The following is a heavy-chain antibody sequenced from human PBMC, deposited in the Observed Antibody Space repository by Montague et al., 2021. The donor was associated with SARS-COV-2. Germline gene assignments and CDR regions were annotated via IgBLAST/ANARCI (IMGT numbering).Heavy chain of an antibody. V-gene: IGHV4-39*01. D-gene: IGHD5-18*01. CDR3: ARHFPSGYTFGLDAFDL. CDR2: IYYTRSN. Sequence: SETLSLTCTVSGGSINSTTYYWAWIRPPPGKELEWSVGIYYTRSNYYNPSLQSPSTMSVYTYKKQFSLKLSTVTATDTCIYYCARHFPSGYTFGLDAFDLWGQGTMVTVSS. J-gene: IGHJ3*01. CDR1: GGSINSTTYY.